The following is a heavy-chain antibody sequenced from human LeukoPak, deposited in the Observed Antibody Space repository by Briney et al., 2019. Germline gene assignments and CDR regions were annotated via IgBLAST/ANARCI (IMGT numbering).Heavy chain of an antibody. CDR1: GGTFSSYA. J-gene: IGHJ5*02. V-gene: IGHV1-69*04. Sequence: GALVKVSCKASGGTFSSYAISWVRQAPGQGLEWMGRIIPILGIANYAQKFQGRVTITADKSTSTAYMELSSLRSEDTAVYYCARESVPNRSGSFNWFDPWGQGTLVTVSS. CDR3: ARESVPNRSGSFNWFDP. D-gene: IGHD3-10*01. CDR2: IIPILGIA.